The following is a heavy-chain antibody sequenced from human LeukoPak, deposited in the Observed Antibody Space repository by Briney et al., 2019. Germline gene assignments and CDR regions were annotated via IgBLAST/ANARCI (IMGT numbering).Heavy chain of an antibody. J-gene: IGHJ6*03. V-gene: IGHV3-30-3*01. Sequence: GRSLRLSCAASGYTFSSYAMHWVRQAPGKGLEWVAVISYDGSDKYYADSVKGRFTISRDSSKNTLYLQMNSLRAEDTAVYYCARDLQGYYMDVWGKGTTVTVSS. CDR1: GYTFSSYA. CDR3: ARDLQGYYMDV. CDR2: ISYDGSDK.